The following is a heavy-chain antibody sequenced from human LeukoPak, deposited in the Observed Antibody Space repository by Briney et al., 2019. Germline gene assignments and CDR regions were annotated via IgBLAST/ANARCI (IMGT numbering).Heavy chain of an antibody. Sequence: PSETLSLTCTVSGGSISSYYWSWIRQPPGKGLEWIGYIYYSGSTNYNPSLKSRVTISVDTSKNQFYRKLSSVTAADTAVYYCARLAYGSGSYYTPGLFDYWGQGTLVTVSS. J-gene: IGHJ4*02. CDR2: IYYSGST. CDR3: ARLAYGSGSYYTPGLFDY. D-gene: IGHD3-10*01. CDR1: GGSISSYY. V-gene: IGHV4-59*08.